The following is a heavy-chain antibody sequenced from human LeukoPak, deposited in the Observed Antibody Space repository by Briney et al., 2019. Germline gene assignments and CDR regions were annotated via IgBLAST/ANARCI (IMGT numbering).Heavy chain of an antibody. CDR2: IYSSGGT. CDR3: AKDSSGPRD. CDR1: GFTVSSNY. Sequence: GGSLRLSCAASGFTVSSNYMSWVHQAPGKGLEWVSVIYSSGGTYYADSVKGRFTISRDSSKNTLFLQMKSLRAEDTAVYYCAKDSSGPRDWGQGTLVTVSS. J-gene: IGHJ4*02. V-gene: IGHV3-66*01. D-gene: IGHD3-10*01.